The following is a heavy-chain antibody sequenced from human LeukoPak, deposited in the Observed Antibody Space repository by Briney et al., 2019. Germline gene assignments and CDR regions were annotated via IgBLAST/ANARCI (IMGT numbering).Heavy chain of an antibody. CDR2: ISYDGNKR. J-gene: IGHJ5*02. Sequence: GGSLRLSCAASGYTFSNYAMHWVPQAPGKGLEWVAVISYDGNKRYYAGSVKGRLSISRDNSKNTLYLQMNRLRVEDTAMYYCARESGLNYFDPWGQGILVTVSS. D-gene: IGHD1-7*01. CDR1: GYTFSNYA. CDR3: ARESGLNYFDP. V-gene: IGHV3-30*03.